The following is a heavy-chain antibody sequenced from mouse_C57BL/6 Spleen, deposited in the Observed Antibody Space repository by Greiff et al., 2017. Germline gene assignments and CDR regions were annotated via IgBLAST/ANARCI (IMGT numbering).Heavy chain of an antibody. CDR3: ARDITTPHYAMDY. D-gene: IGHD1-1*01. Sequence: QVQLQQPGAELVMPGASVKLSCKASGYTFTSYWMHWVKQRPGQGLEWIGEIDPSDSYTNYNQKFKGKSTLTVDKSSSTAYMQLSSLTSEDSAVYYCARDITTPHYAMDYWGQGTSVTVSA. J-gene: IGHJ4*01. V-gene: IGHV1-69*01. CDR1: GYTFTSYW. CDR2: IDPSDSYT.